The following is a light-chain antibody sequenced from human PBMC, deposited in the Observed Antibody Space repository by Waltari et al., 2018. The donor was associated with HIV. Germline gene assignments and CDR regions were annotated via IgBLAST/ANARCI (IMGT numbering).Light chain of an antibody. V-gene: IGLV3-21*04. CDR1: NIGSKG. J-gene: IGLJ1*01. CDR3: QLWDGTGDHPGV. CDR2: YYS. Sequence: SYVLTQPPSVSVAPGKTARITCGGNNIGSKGVHWYQQKPGQAPVWVIYYYSHRPSGSPERFSGSKSGNTATLTISRVEAGDEADYYCQLWDGTGDHPGVFGTGTQVTVL.